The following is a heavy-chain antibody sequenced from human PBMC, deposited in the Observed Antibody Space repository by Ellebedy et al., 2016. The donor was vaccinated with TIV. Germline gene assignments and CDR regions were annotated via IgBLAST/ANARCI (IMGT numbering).Heavy chain of an antibody. V-gene: IGHV4-31*03. CDR2: IYYSGST. D-gene: IGHD3-22*01. Sequence: MPSETLSLTCTVSGGSISSGGYYWSWIRQHPGKGREWNGYIYYSGSTYYNPSLKSRVTISIDTSKTQFSLELSSVTAADTAVYYCTRNGYYCLDYWGQGTLVTVSS. J-gene: IGHJ4*02. CDR1: GGSISSGGYY. CDR3: TRNGYYCLDY.